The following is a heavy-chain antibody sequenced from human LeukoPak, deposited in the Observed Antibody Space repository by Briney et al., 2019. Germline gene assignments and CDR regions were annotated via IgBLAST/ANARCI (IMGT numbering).Heavy chain of an antibody. CDR2: ISGYNGNT. CDR1: GYTFTSYG. D-gene: IGHD2-2*02. Sequence: ASVKVSCKASGYTFTSYGISWVRQAPGQGLEWMGWISGYNGNTNYAQKLLGRVTMTTDKSTSTVYMEVRSLRSDDTAVYYCARGPRYCSTTSCYNEWYWFDPWGQGTLVTVSS. V-gene: IGHV1-18*01. CDR3: ARGPRYCSTTSCYNEWYWFDP. J-gene: IGHJ5*02.